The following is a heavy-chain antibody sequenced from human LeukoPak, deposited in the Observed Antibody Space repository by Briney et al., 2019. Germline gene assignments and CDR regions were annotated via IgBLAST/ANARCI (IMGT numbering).Heavy chain of an antibody. D-gene: IGHD3/OR15-3a*01. Sequence: PGGSLRLSCVVSGFTFRSYRMSWVRQAPGKGLEWVANIKQDGSEKYYVDSVKGRFTISRDNAKNSQYLQMNSLRVEDTAVYYCARDGRGPDYSGQGTLVTVSS. CDR2: IKQDGSEK. CDR3: ARDGRGPDY. CDR1: GFTFRSYR. V-gene: IGHV3-7*04. J-gene: IGHJ4*02.